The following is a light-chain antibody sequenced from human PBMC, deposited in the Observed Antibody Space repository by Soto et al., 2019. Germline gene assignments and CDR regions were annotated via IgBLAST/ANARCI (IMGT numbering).Light chain of an antibody. J-gene: IGKJ3*01. CDR1: QSVSSNY. CDR2: GAS. Sequence: EIVLTQSPGTLSLSPGESATLSCRASQSVSSNYLAWYQQKPGQAPRLLIYGASSRATGIPNRFSGSGSGTDFPLTIRRLEPEDFALYYCEQYGSSPFTFGPGTKVEIK. V-gene: IGKV3-20*01. CDR3: EQYGSSPFT.